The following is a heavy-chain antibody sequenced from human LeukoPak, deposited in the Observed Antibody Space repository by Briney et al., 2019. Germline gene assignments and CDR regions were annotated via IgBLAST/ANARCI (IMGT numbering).Heavy chain of an antibody. J-gene: IGHJ4*02. CDR2: INPSNGVT. D-gene: IGHD6-13*01. CDR1: GYTFTGYY. V-gene: IGHV1-2*06. CDR3: ARQRGGGYDFDS. Sequence: ASVKVSCKASGYTFTGYYMHWVRQAPGQGPEWMGRINPSNGVTSYAQKFRDRVTMTRDTSITTADMELSRLRSDDTATYYCARQRGGGYDFDSWGQGTLVTVSS.